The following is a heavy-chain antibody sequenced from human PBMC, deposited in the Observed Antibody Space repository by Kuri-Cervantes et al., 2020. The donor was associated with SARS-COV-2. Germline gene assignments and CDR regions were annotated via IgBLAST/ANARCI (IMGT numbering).Heavy chain of an antibody. CDR3: ANGYGDNHRSPFNY. CDR1: RFTFSSYA. J-gene: IGHJ4*02. V-gene: IGHV3-23*01. D-gene: IGHD4-17*01. Sequence: SMRLSSAAYRFTFSSYAISCVRQAPGEVLEWVSAISGSGGSTYYADSVEGPFTISRDNSKNTLYLQMNSLRAEDTDVYDCANGYGDNHRSPFNYWGQGTLVTVSS. CDR2: ISGSGGST.